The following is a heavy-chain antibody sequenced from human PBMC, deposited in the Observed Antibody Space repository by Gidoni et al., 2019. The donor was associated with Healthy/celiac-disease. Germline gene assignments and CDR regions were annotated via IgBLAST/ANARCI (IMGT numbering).Heavy chain of an antibody. CDR3: AATITFGGVIVSPGRDY. CDR1: GGPISSGDYY. D-gene: IGHD3-16*02. V-gene: IGHV4-30-4*01. CDR2: IYDSGST. J-gene: IGHJ4*02. Sequence: QVQLQESGPGLVKPSQTLSLTCPVSGGPISSGDYYWSWIRQPPGKGLEWIGYIYDSGSTYYNPSLKSRVTISVDTSKNQFSLKLSSGTAADTAVYYCAATITFGGVIVSPGRDYWGQGTLVTVSS.